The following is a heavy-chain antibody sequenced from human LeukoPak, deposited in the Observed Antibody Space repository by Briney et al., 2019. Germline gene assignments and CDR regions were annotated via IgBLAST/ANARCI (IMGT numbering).Heavy chain of an antibody. CDR3: ARDRYGDGFAHFDY. Sequence: ASVTVSFKASGYTFTIYAMHWVRQAPGQGLEWMGWITPSGGTNYPQKFQGRVAITMDTSITTAYMDLSRLTSDDTAVYYCARDRYGDGFAHFDYWGQGALVTVSS. CDR2: ITPSGGT. CDR1: GYTFTIYA. J-gene: IGHJ4*02. D-gene: IGHD5-24*01. V-gene: IGHV1-2*02.